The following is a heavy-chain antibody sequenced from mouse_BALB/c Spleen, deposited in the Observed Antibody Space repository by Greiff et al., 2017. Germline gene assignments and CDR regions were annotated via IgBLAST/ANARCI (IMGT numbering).Heavy chain of an antibody. D-gene: IGHD2-1*01. CDR1: GFTFSSYA. J-gene: IGHJ4*01. Sequence: EVQLVESGGGLVKPGGSLKLSCAASGFTFSSYAMSWVRQTPEKRLEWVASISSGGSTYYPDSVKGRFTISRDNARNILYLQMSSLRSEDTAMYYCASDYYGNSNYWGQGTSVTVSS. CDR3: ASDYYGNSNY. V-gene: IGHV5-6-5*01. CDR2: ISSGGST.